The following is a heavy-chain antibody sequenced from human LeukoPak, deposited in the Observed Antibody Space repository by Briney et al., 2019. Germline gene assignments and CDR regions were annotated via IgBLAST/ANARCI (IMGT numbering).Heavy chain of an antibody. V-gene: IGHV1-18*01. J-gene: IGHJ4*02. Sequence: ASVKVSCKASGYTFTSYGISWVRQAPGQGHEWMGWISAYNGNTNYAQKLQGRVTMTTDTSTSTAYMELRSLRSDDTAVYYCARDAAGKGQEYYFDYRGQGTLVTVSS. D-gene: IGHD3-10*01. CDR2: ISAYNGNT. CDR3: ARDAAGKGQEYYFDY. CDR1: GYTFTSYG.